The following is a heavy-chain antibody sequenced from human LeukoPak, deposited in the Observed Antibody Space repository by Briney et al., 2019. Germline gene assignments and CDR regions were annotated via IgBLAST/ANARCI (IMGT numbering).Heavy chain of an antibody. V-gene: IGHV3-11*04. J-gene: IGHJ4*02. Sequence: GSLRLSCAASGFTFSDNYMTWVRQAPGKGLEWLSYISGNGGVVQYADSVKGRFTISRDNAKNLLYLQMDSLRVEDTAIYYCARDPRTVRIWGQGTLVTVSS. D-gene: IGHD1-1*01. CDR2: ISGNGGVV. CDR1: GFTFSDNY. CDR3: ARDPRTVRI.